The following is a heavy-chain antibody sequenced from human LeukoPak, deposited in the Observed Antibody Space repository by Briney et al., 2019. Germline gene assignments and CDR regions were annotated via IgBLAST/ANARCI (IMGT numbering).Heavy chain of an antibody. D-gene: IGHD5-24*01. J-gene: IGHJ4*02. CDR3: ARDQRWTADY. CDR1: GGSISSSDYY. CDR2: IYYSVNT. V-gene: IGHV4-39*02. Sequence: PSETLSLTCSVSGGSISSSDYYWGWIRQPPGKGLEWIGSIYYSVNTYYNPSLKSRVTISVDTSKNQFSLKLSSVTAADTAVYYCARDQRWTADYWGQGTLVTVSS.